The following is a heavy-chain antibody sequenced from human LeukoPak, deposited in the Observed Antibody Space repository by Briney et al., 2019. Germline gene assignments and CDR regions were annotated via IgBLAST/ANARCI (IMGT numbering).Heavy chain of an antibody. Sequence: GGFLRLSCAASGFTFSSYEMNWVRQAPGKGLEWVSYISSSGTPIHYADSVKGRFTISRDNAKNSLFLQMNSLRAEDTAVYHCAREKAACGGDCYDSWGQGTLVTVSS. CDR1: GFTFSSYE. V-gene: IGHV3-48*03. J-gene: IGHJ4*02. CDR3: AREKAACGGDCYDS. D-gene: IGHD2-21*01. CDR2: ISSSGTPI.